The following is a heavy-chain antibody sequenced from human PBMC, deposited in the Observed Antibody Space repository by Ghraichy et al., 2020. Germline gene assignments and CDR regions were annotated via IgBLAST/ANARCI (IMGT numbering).Heavy chain of an antibody. CDR3: VKEPMVTSNYYMDV. J-gene: IGHJ6*03. Sequence: ETLSLTCAGSGFTFSHYAMNWVRQAPGKGLEWVSGISGSGDKTYYGDSVKGRFTISRDNSKSTLYLQMNSLRAEDTAVYYCVKEPMVTSNYYMDVWGEGTTVTVSS. D-gene: IGHD4-23*01. CDR1: GFTFSHYA. V-gene: IGHV3-23*01. CDR2: ISGSGDKT.